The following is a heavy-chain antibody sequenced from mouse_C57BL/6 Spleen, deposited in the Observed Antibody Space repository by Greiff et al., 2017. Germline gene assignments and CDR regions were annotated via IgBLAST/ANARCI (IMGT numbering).Heavy chain of an antibody. J-gene: IGHJ3*01. Sequence: EVKVVESGGGLVKPGGSLKLSCAASGFTFSDYGMHWVRQAPEKGLEWVAYISSGSSTIYYADTVKGRFTISRDNAKNTLFLQMTSLRSEDTAMYYCARPNCYGSSPFAYWGQGTLVTVSA. CDR2: ISSGSSTI. V-gene: IGHV5-17*01. CDR1: GFTFSDYG. D-gene: IGHD1-1*01. CDR3: ARPNCYGSSPFAY.